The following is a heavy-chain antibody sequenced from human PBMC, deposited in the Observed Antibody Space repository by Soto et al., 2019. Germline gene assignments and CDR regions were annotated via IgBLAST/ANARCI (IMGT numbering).Heavy chain of an antibody. CDR2: IYHSGST. CDR1: GGSISSSNW. Sequence: SETLSLTCAVSGGSISSSNWWSWVRQPPGKGLEWMGEIYHSGSTNYNPSLKSRVTISVDKSKNQFSLKLSSVTAADTAVYYCARDGAGYYDSSAIHYWGQGTLVTVSS. CDR3: ARDGAGYYDSSAIHY. D-gene: IGHD3-22*01. J-gene: IGHJ4*02. V-gene: IGHV4-4*02.